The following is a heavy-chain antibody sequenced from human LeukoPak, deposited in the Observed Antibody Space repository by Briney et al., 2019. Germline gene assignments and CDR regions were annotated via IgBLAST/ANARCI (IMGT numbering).Heavy chain of an antibody. V-gene: IGHV3-74*01. CDR1: GFTLRSYW. J-gene: IGHJ3*02. D-gene: IGHD3-22*01. CDR2: ISSDGGTT. CDR3: ARGDYYDPSGDRRRSAFDI. Sequence: GGSLRLSCAASGFTLRSYWMHWVRHAPGKGLLWVARISSDGGTTNYADSVKGRFTISRDNAKNTLSLQMSSLRADDPAIYYCARGDYYDPSGDRRRSAFDIWGQGKMFTVSS.